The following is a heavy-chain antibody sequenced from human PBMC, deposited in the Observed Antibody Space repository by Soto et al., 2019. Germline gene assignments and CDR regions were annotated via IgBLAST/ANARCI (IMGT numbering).Heavy chain of an antibody. D-gene: IGHD5-12*01. V-gene: IGHV4-39*01. CDR3: ARPEGGYGSGYSWFDP. CDR1: GRSISEINSY. CDR2: IHHTGST. J-gene: IGHJ5*02. Sequence: SETLSLTCSVSGRSISEINSYWGWIRQTPGEGLEWIGTIHHTGSTYYNPSLKSRVIISLDTSKNQFSLKLSSVTAADTALYYCARPEGGYGSGYSWFDPWGQGTRVTVPQ.